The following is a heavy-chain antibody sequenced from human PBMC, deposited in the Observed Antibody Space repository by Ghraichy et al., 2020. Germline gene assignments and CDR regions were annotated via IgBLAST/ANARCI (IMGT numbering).Heavy chain of an antibody. V-gene: IGHV3-33*01. Sequence: GGSLRLSCAASGFTFSSYGMHWVRQAPGKGLEWVAVIWYDGSNKYYADSVKGRFTISRDNSKNTLYLQMNSLRAEDTAVYYCASGKGALRFLEPFDYWGQGTLVTVSS. J-gene: IGHJ4*02. D-gene: IGHD3-3*01. CDR1: GFTFSSYG. CDR2: IWYDGSNK. CDR3: ASGKGALRFLEPFDY.